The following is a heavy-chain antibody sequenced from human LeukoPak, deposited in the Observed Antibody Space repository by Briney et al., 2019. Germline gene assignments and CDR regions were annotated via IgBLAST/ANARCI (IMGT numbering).Heavy chain of an antibody. V-gene: IGHV1-2*02. Sequence: ASVNVSCKASGYSFTDYYMHWVGQAPGQGLEWMGWINPYSGDTNYEQKFQGRVTMTRDTSISTAYMELSSLRSDDTAVYYCVSGNYFDYWGQGTLVTVSS. CDR2: INPYSGDT. D-gene: IGHD2-15*01. CDR1: GYSFTDYY. J-gene: IGHJ4*02. CDR3: VSGNYFDY.